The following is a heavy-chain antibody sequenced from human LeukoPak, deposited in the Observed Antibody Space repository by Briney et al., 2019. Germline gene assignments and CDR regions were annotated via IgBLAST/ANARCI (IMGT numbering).Heavy chain of an antibody. J-gene: IGHJ4*02. CDR2: INHSGST. V-gene: IGHV4-34*01. Sequence: SETLSLTCAVYGGSFSGYYWSWIRQPPGKGLVWIGEINHSGSTNYNPSLKRRVTISVDTSKNQFSLKLSSVTAADTAVYYCARHESSIFYYGSGSYNYFDYWGQGTLVTVSS. D-gene: IGHD3-10*01. CDR3: ARHESSIFYYGSGSYNYFDY. CDR1: GGSFSGYY.